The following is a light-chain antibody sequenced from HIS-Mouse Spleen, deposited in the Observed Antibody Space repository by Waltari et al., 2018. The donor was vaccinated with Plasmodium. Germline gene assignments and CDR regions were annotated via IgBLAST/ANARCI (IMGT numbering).Light chain of an antibody. Sequence: QSALTQPPSASGSPGQSVTISCTGTSSDVGGYNYVSWYQQHPGQAPKLIMYEVSKRPAGVPVRFSGSKSGNTASLTVAGRQAEDEADYYCSSYAGSNNWVFGGGTKLTVL. CDR1: SSDVGGYNY. V-gene: IGLV2-8*01. J-gene: IGLJ2*01. CDR3: SSYAGSNNWV. CDR2: EVS.